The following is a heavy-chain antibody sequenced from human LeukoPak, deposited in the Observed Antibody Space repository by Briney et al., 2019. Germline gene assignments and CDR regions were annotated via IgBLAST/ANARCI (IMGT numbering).Heavy chain of an antibody. Sequence: GGSLRLSCAASGFTFSSYGMHWVRQAPGKGLEWVAFIRYDGSNKYYADSVKGRFTISRDNSRNTLYLQMNSLRAEDTAVYYCAKDLPAYDSSGFDAFDIWGQGTMVTVSS. CDR1: GFTFSSYG. V-gene: IGHV3-30*02. J-gene: IGHJ3*02. CDR3: AKDLPAYDSSGFDAFDI. CDR2: IRYDGSNK. D-gene: IGHD3-22*01.